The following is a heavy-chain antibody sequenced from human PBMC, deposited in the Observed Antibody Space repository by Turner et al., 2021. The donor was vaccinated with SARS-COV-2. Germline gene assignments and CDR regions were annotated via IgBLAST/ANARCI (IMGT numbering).Heavy chain of an antibody. D-gene: IGHD5-12*01. CDR3: ARGESRDGYNWYYYGMDV. CDR1: GSTFSNYG. CDR2: IWYDGSNK. Sequence: QVQLVESGGGVVQPGRSLRLPCAASGSTFSNYGMHWVRQAPGKGLGWVAFIWYDGSNKYYADSVKGRFTISRDNSKNTLYLQMNSLRAEDTAVYYCARGESRDGYNWYYYGMDVWGQGTTVTVSS. V-gene: IGHV3-33*01. J-gene: IGHJ6*02.